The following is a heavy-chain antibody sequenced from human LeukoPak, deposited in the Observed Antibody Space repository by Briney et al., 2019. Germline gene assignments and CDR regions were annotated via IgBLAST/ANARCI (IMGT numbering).Heavy chain of an antibody. CDR3: AHNLNWNYDDY. J-gene: IGHJ4*02. Sequence: SGPTLVKPTQTLTLTCTFSGFSFTTTGMCVSWIRQPPGKALEWLAFINWNDDKRYSPSLKSRLAITKDTSKNQVVLTMTNMDPVDTATYYCAHNLNWNYDDYWGQGTLVTVSS. D-gene: IGHD1-1*01. V-gene: IGHV2-5*01. CDR1: GFSFTTTGMC. CDR2: INWNDDK.